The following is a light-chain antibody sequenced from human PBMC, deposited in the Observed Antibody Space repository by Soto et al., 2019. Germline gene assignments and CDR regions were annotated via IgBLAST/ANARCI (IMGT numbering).Light chain of an antibody. CDR2: RAY. CDR3: QQYTTYSYT. V-gene: IGKV1-5*03. Sequence: DIQMTQSPSTLSASVVDRVTITCRARQSISTSLAWYQQKPGKAPKLLIYRAYTLESGAPSRFTGSGSGTEFTITISSLQPDDFATYYCQQYTTYSYTFGQGTKLEIK. CDR1: QSISTS. J-gene: IGKJ2*01.